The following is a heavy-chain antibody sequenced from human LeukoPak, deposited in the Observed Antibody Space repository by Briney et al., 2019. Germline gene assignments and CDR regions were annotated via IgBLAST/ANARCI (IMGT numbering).Heavy chain of an antibody. V-gene: IGHV3-30-3*01. J-gene: IGHJ4*02. Sequence: GGSLRLSCAASGFIFSNYAVHWVRQAPGKGPEWVAVISYHGLNDYYTDSVKGRFTISRDNSKNTLSLQMNDLKTEDSAVYYCAVPSVTIGITAIFDYWGQGTMVAVSS. D-gene: IGHD5-18*01. CDR1: GFIFSNYA. CDR3: AVPSVTIGITAIFDY. CDR2: ISYHGLND.